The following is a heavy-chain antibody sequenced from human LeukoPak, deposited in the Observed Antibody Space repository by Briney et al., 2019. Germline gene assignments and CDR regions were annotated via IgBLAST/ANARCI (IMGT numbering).Heavy chain of an antibody. Sequence: GGSLRLSCEASGFTLSTYSMNWVRQAPGKGLEWISYISSSSSTMYYADSVKGRFTISRDNAKNSLFLQLNILRVDDTAVYSCARGFSFIDYWGQGTLVSVSS. CDR2: ISSSSSTM. V-gene: IGHV3-48*01. J-gene: IGHJ4*02. D-gene: IGHD5-18*01. CDR1: GFTLSTYS. CDR3: ARGFSFIDY.